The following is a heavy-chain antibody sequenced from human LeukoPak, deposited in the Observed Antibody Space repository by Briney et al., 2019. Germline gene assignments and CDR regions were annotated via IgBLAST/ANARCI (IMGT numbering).Heavy chain of an antibody. V-gene: IGHV4-39*01. D-gene: IGHD6-13*01. CDR2: IYYSGTT. J-gene: IGHJ4*02. CDR3: ARLGYSTGWYNY. CDR1: GGSMNSTSYY. Sequence: SETLSLTCTVSGGSMNSTSYYWGWIRQPPGKGPDWIANIYYSGTTYYNPSLKSRVTISVDMSKNQFSLKLRSVTAADTAVYYCARLGYSTGWYNYWGPGTLVTV.